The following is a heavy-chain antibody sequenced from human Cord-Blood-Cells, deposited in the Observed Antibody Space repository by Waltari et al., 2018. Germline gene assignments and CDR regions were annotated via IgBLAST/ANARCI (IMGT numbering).Heavy chain of an antibody. J-gene: IGHJ4*02. D-gene: IGHD3-16*02. CDR3: AREGLSYYDYIWGSYRPFDY. CDR2: ISAYNGNT. Sequence: QVQLVQSGAEVKKPGASVKVSCKASGYTFTSYGISWVRQAPGQGLEWMGWISAYNGNTNDAQKLQGRVTMTTDTSTSTAYMELRSLRSDDTAVYYCAREGLSYYDYIWGSYRPFDYWGQGTLVTVSS. V-gene: IGHV1-18*01. CDR1: GYTFTSYG.